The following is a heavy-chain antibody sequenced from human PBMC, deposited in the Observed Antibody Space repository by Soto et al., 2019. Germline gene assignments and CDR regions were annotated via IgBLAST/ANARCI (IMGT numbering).Heavy chain of an antibody. D-gene: IGHD2-2*01. Sequence: EVQLVESGGGLVQPGGSLRLSCTASGFTSSNYWIHWVRQAPGKGLVWVSRVNSDGSSTLYADSVKGRFTVSRDNGQNTLYLQMNSLRVEDTAVYYCARVPHCNSTRCYSYFDLWGWGTLVTVSS. CDR3: ARVPHCNSTRCYSYFDL. CDR2: VNSDGSST. CDR1: GFTSSNYW. V-gene: IGHV3-74*01. J-gene: IGHJ2*01.